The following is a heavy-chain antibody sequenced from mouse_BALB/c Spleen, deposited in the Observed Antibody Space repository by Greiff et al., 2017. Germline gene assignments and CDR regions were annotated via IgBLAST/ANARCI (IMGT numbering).Heavy chain of an antibody. D-gene: IGHD1-1*01. J-gene: IGHJ4*01. CDR3: ARERDYYGSIYAMDY. CDR1: GFTFSDYY. Sequence: EVKVVESGGGLVKPGGSLKLSCAASGFTFSDYYMYWVRQTPEKRLEWVATISDGGSYTYYPDSVKGRFTISRDNAKNNLYLQMSSLKSEDTAMYYCARERDYYGSIYAMDYWGQGTSVTVSS. V-gene: IGHV5-4*02. CDR2: ISDGGSYT.